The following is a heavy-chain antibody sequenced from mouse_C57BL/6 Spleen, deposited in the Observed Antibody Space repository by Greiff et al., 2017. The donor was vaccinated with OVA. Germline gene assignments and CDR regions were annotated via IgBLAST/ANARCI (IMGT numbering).Heavy chain of an antibody. CDR1: GYTFTSYW. Sequence: VNVVESGAELAKPGASVKLSCKASGYTFTSYWMHWVKQRPGQGLEWIGYINPSSGYTKYNQKFKDKATLTADKSSSPAYMQLSSLTYEVSAVDYGARDYDYWYFDVWGTGTSVTVSS. D-gene: IGHD2-4*01. J-gene: IGHJ1*03. CDR3: ARDYDYWYFDV. CDR2: INPSSGYT. V-gene: IGHV1-7*01.